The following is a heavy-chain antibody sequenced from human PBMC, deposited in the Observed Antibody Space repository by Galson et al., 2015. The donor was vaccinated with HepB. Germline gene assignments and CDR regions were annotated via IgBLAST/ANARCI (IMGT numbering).Heavy chain of an antibody. Sequence: SLRLSCAASGFTFDDYAMHWFRQAPGKGLEWVSGISWNSGSIGYADSVKGRFTISRDNAKNSLYLQMNSLRAEDTALYYCAKGGPHSSSWGTVDYWGQGTLVTVSS. D-gene: IGHD6-13*01. CDR1: GFTFDDYA. CDR2: ISWNSGSI. CDR3: AKGGPHSSSWGTVDY. J-gene: IGHJ4*02. V-gene: IGHV3-9*01.